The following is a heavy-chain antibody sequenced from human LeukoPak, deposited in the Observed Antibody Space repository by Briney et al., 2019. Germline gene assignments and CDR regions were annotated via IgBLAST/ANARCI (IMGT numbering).Heavy chain of an antibody. CDR2: IYYSRTT. CDR3: VRRQWELQYFDL. CDR1: GASISSYY. J-gene: IGHJ2*01. V-gene: IGHV4-59*01. D-gene: IGHD1-26*01. Sequence: SETLSLTCTVSGASISSYYWSRIRQPPGKGLEWIGYIYYSRTTEYNPSLKSRVTISADTSKNQFSLKLNSVTAADTAVYYCVRRQWELQYFDLWGRGTLVAVSS.